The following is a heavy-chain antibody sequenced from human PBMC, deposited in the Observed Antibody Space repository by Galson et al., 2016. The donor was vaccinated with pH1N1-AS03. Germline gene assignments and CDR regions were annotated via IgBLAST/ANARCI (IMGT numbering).Heavy chain of an antibody. CDR2: ISFDGTNK. D-gene: IGHD3/OR15-3a*01. CDR1: GFTFSSHG. Sequence: SLRLSCAASGFTFSSHGMRWVRQTPGQGLEWVAIISFDGTNKYYADSVKGRFSISRDNSKNTLFLQMSALRAEDTAVYYCANDFNYDFWSGYSFYWGQGALVTVSS. CDR3: ANDFNYDFWSGYSFY. V-gene: IGHV3-30*19. J-gene: IGHJ4*02.